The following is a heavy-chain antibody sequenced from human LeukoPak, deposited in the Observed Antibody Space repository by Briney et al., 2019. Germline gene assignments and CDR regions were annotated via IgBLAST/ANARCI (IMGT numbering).Heavy chain of an antibody. J-gene: IGHJ4*02. CDR2: INPNSGGT. CDR1: AYTFTGYY. CDR3: AREAQVGANDY. Sequence: ASVKVSCKTSAYTFTGYYMHWVPQASGQGIEWMGWINPNSGGTEYAQKCQGRVNMTRDTSISRAYMELRRLRSGDTAVYYCAREAQVGANDYWGQGTLVTVSS. V-gene: IGHV1-2*02. D-gene: IGHD1-26*01.